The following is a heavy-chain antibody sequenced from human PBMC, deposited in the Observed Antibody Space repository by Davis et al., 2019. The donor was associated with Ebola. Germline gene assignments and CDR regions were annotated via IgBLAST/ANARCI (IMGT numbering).Heavy chain of an antibody. J-gene: IGHJ4*02. V-gene: IGHV3-23*01. Sequence: GESLKISCAASGFTFSSFALTWVRQAPGKGLEWVSTISGSGGSTYYADFAKGRFTMSRDNSKNTLYLQMNSLRAEDTAVYYCAKEGYLVATLPFDTWGQGTLVTVSS. CDR3: AKEGYLVATLPFDT. CDR1: GFTFSSFA. CDR2: ISGSGGST. D-gene: IGHD4-23*01.